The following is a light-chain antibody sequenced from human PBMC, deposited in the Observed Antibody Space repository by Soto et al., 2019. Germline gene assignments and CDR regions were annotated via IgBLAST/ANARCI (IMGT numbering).Light chain of an antibody. CDR2: DAS. J-gene: IGKJ1*01. CDR3: QQYNNWPQT. Sequence: EIVLTQSPGTLSLSPGERATFFCRASQSVSTTYLAWYQQRPGRAPGLLIYDASSRATGIPDRFSGSGSGTDFTLTISSLQSEDFAEYHCQQYNNWPQTFGQGTKVDIK. V-gene: IGKV3-20*01. CDR1: QSVSTTY.